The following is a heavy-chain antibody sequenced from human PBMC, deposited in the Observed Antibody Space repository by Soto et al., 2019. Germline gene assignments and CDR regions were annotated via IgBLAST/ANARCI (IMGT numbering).Heavy chain of an antibody. V-gene: IGHV1-18*01. CDR3: AKALYRRGTYCAFDN. CDR1: GYTPTNYD. CDR2: ISAYNGNR. J-gene: IGHJ4*02. Sequence: QVPLVQSGPEVKRPGASVTVSCKTSGYTPTNYDIGWVRQAPGQGLEWMGWISAYNGNRNSAQKLQGRLTMTTDTSTKTAYMELWSLRSDDTAVYFCAKALYRRGTYCAFDNWGQGTLVTVSS. D-gene: IGHD3-16*01.